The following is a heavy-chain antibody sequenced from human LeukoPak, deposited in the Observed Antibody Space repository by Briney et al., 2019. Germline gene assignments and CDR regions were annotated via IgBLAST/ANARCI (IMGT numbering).Heavy chain of an antibody. CDR3: AKGPDLIGRDYFDY. CDR2: ISYDGTIQ. CDR1: RFTFSNYG. D-gene: IGHD3-16*02. V-gene: IGHV3-30*18. Sequence: PGGSLRLSCAASRFTFSNYGMHWVRQAPGKGLEWVAVISYDGTIQYYADSVKGRFTISRDNPENILFLQMNSLRAEDTAVYYCAKGPDLIGRDYFDYWGQGTLVTVSS. J-gene: IGHJ4*02.